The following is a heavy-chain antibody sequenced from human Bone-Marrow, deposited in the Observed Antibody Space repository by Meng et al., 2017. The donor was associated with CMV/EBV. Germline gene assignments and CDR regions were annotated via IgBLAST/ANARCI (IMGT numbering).Heavy chain of an antibody. D-gene: IGHD6-19*01. CDR3: ATILGYSSGWDY. V-gene: IGHV1-2*02. Sequence: ASVKVSCKASGYTFTNYYMHWVRQAPGQGLEWMGWINLNGGGTNYAQKFQDRVTMTRDTSISTAYMELSRLRSDDTAVYYCATILGYSSGWDYCGQGTLITVSS. J-gene: IGHJ4*02. CDR2: INLNGGGT. CDR1: GYTFTNYY.